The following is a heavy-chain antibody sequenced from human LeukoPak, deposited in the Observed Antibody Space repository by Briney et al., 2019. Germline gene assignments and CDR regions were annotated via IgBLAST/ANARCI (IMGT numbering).Heavy chain of an antibody. V-gene: IGHV3-23*01. J-gene: IGHJ4*02. CDR3: AKWGDYDVLAGYYVSDY. CDR2: ITGSGGNT. D-gene: IGHD3-9*01. Sequence: GASLRLSCAASGFTFSNYAMSWVRQAPGKGLEWVSAITGSGGNTYYADSVKGRFTISRDNSKNTVFVQMDSLRAEDAAVYYCAKWGDYDVLAGYYVSDYWGGGPLVAVSS. CDR1: GFTFSNYA.